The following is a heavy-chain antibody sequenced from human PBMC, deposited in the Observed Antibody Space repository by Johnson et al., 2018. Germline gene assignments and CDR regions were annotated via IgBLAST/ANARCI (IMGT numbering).Heavy chain of an antibody. CDR1: GGSISSYY. J-gene: IGHJ3*01. Sequence: QVQLQESGPGLVKPSEPMALTCTVSGGSISSYYWSWIRQPPGKGLEWMGYIYYSGSTNYNTSLKSRVTISVDTSKNQFSLKLSSVTAAATAVYYCARGYSSSWYQTWGQVTMVTVSS. CDR2: IYYSGST. D-gene: IGHD6-13*01. CDR3: ARGYSSSWYQT. V-gene: IGHV4-59*01.